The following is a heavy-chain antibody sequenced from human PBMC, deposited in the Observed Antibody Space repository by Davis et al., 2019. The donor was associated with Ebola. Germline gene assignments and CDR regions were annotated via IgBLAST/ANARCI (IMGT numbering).Heavy chain of an antibody. V-gene: IGHV4-34*01. CDR3: ARGNGDYVLFDF. CDR1: GGSFSGYY. CDR2: INHSGST. J-gene: IGHJ4*02. Sequence: SETLSLTCAVYGGSFSGYYWSWIRQPPGKGLEWIGEINHSGSTNYNPSLKSRVTISVDTSKNQFSLKLSSVTAADTAVYYCARGNGDYVLFDFWGPGTLVTVSS. D-gene: IGHD4-17*01.